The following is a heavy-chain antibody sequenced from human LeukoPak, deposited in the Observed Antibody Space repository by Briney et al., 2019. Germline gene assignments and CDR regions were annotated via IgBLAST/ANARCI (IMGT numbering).Heavy chain of an antibody. CDR2: INPSGGST. Sequence: SSVKVSCKASGYTFTSYYMHWVRQAPGQGLEWMEIINPSGGSTSYAQKFQGRVTMTRDTSTSTVYMELSSLRSEDTAVYYCARALTPDAFDIWGQGTMVTVSS. V-gene: IGHV1-46*01. CDR3: ARALTPDAFDI. CDR1: GYTFTSYY. J-gene: IGHJ3*02. D-gene: IGHD4-23*01.